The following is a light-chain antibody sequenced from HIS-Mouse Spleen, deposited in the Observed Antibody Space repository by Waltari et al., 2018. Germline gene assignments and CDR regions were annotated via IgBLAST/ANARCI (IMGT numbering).Light chain of an antibody. V-gene: IGLV3-10*01. Sequence: SYELTQPPSVSVSPGQTARITCSGDALPKKYAYWDQQKSGQAPVLVIYEDSKRPPGIPERFSGSSSGTMATLTISGAQVGDEADYYCYSTDSSGNHRVFGGGTKLTVL. CDR2: EDS. CDR1: ALPKKY. CDR3: YSTDSSGNHRV. J-gene: IGLJ2*01.